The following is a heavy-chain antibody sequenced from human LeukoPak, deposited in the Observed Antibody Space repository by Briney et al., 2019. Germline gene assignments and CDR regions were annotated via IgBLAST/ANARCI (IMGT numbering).Heavy chain of an antibody. CDR2: ISYDGSNK. CDR1: GFTFSSYA. J-gene: IGHJ4*02. D-gene: IGHD6-19*01. CDR3: ASSLWLAGSSVPY. Sequence: AGGSLRLSCAASGFTFSSYAMHWVRQAPGKGLEWVAVISYDGSNKYYADSVKGRFTISRDNSKNTLYLQMNSLRAEDTAVYYCASSLWLAGSSVPYWGQGTLVTVSS. V-gene: IGHV3-30-3*01.